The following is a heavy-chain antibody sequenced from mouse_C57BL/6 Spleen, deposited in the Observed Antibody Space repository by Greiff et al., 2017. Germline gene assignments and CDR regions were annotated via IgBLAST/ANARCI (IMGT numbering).Heavy chain of an antibody. CDR2: IDPSDSET. CDR3: ARDYEGYAMDY. CDR1: GYTFTSYW. Sequence: QVQLQQPGAELVRPGSSVKLSCKASGYTFTSYWMPWVKQRPIQGLEWIGNIDPSDSETHYNQKFKDKATLTVDKSSSTAYMQLSSLTSEDSAVYYCARDYEGYAMDYWGQGTSVTVSS. V-gene: IGHV1-52*01. J-gene: IGHJ4*01. D-gene: IGHD1-1*01.